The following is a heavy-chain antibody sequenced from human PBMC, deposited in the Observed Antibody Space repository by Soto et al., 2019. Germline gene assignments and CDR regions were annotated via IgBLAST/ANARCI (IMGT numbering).Heavy chain of an antibody. D-gene: IGHD6-19*01. J-gene: IGHJ4*02. V-gene: IGHV3-66*01. CDR3: AKDRGALPGD. Sequence: EVQLVESGGGLVQPGGSLRLSCATSGFTVSGNSISWVRQAPGKGLEWVSVIYGGGSTYYADSVKGRFTISRDKSKNTVYLQMNSLRAEDTAMYYCAKDRGALPGDWGQGTLVTVFS. CDR1: GFTVSGNS. CDR2: IYGGGST.